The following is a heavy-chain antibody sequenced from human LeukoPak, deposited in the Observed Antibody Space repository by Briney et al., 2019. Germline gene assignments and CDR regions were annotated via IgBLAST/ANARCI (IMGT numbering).Heavy chain of an antibody. CDR2: ISGSGGST. CDR1: GFTFSSYA. D-gene: IGHD1/OR15-1a*01. V-gene: IGHV3-23*01. Sequence: GGSLRLSCAASGFTFSSYAMSWVRQAPGKGLEWVSAISGSGGSTYYADSVKGRFTISRDNSKNTLYLQMNNLRADDTAVYYCAKKQGLQRPFDYWGQGTLVTVSS. CDR3: AKKQGLQRPFDY. J-gene: IGHJ4*02.